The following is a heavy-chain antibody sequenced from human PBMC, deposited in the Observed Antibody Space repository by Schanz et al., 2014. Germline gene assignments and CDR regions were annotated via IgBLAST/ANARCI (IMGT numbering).Heavy chain of an antibody. CDR1: GYTFTSHG. J-gene: IGHJ3*02. Sequence: QVQLVQSGAEVKKPGASVKVSCKASGYTFTSHGISWVRQAPGQGIEWMGWIAAYNGDTNYALKLQVKVTMTTDTSTGTDYMELRSLRPDATALYFCTRGGYNYALSAFDIWGQGTMVTVSP. CDR2: IAAYNGDT. CDR3: TRGGYNYALSAFDI. V-gene: IGHV1-18*01. D-gene: IGHD5-18*01.